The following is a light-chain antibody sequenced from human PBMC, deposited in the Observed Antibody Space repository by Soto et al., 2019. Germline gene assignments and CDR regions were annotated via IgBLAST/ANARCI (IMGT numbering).Light chain of an antibody. CDR2: GAS. Sequence: EIVMTQSPATLSVSPGESATLSCRASQSVSSNLAWYQQKPGQAPRLLIYGASTRATGIPARFSGSGSGTEFILTISSLQSEDFAVYYCQQYNKWPRTFGQGTKVDIK. V-gene: IGKV3-15*01. CDR1: QSVSSN. J-gene: IGKJ1*01. CDR3: QQYNKWPRT.